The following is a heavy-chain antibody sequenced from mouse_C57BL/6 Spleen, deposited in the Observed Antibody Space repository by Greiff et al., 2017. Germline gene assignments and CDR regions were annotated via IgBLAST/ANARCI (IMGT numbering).Heavy chain of an antibody. Sequence: EVKLVESGGGLVKPGGSLKLSCAASGFTFSSYAMSWVRQTPEKRLEWVATISDGGSYTYYPDNVKGRFTISRDNAKNNLYLQMSHLKSEDTAMYYCASGGSPGSADVWGTGTTVTVSS. D-gene: IGHD1-1*01. CDR3: ASGGSPGSADV. CDR1: GFTFSSYA. J-gene: IGHJ1*03. V-gene: IGHV5-4*03. CDR2: ISDGGSYT.